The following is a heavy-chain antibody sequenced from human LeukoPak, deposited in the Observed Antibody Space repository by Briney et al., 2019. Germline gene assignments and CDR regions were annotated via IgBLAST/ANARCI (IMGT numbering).Heavy chain of an antibody. J-gene: IGHJ1*01. V-gene: IGHV3-23*01. CDR3: AKVERYDFWSGYYAPTPAEYFQH. CDR1: GFTFSSYA. CDR2: ISGSGGST. D-gene: IGHD3-3*01. Sequence: PGGSLRLSCAASGFTFSSYAMSWVRQAPGKGLEWVSAISGSGGSTYYADSVKGRFTISRDNSKNTLYLQMNSLRAEDTAVYYCAKVERYDFWSGYYAPTPAEYFQHWGQGTLVTVSP.